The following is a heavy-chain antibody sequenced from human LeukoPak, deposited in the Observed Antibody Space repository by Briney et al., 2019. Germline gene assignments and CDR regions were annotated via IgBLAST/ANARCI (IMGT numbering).Heavy chain of an antibody. Sequence: GGSLRLSCAASGFTFSSYAMSWVRQAPGKGLEWASVISGSGVSTNYADSVRGRFTISRDNSRNTLHVQMNSLRAEDTAVYYCAKGGYDFWNGFSYMDVWGKGTTVTVSS. CDR1: GFTFSSYA. CDR3: AKGGYDFWNGFSYMDV. J-gene: IGHJ6*03. V-gene: IGHV3-23*01. D-gene: IGHD3-3*01. CDR2: ISGSGVST.